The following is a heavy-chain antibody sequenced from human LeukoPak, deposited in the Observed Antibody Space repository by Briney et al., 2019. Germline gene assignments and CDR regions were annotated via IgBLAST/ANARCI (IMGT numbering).Heavy chain of an antibody. D-gene: IGHD3-9*01. CDR2: ISAYNSNT. V-gene: IGHV1-18*01. CDR1: GYTFTSYG. Sequence: ASVTVSCKASGYTFTSYGISWVRPSPGQGLEWMGWISAYNSNTNYAQKLQGRVTMTTVTSTSTAYMELRSLRSDDTAVYYCAREGSALYDILTGYPDYWGQGTLVTVSS. J-gene: IGHJ4*02. CDR3: AREGSALYDILTGYPDY.